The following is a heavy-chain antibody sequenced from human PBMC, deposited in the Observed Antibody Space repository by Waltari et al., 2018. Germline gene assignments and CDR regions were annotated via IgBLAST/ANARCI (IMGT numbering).Heavy chain of an antibody. Sequence: EVQLVESGGGLVQPGGSLRLSCAASGFTFSNSWMDWVRQAPGKGLEWVANIKPDGSESHYVDSVQCRFTVSRDNTQNLLYLQMNTLRVDDTAVYYCSLSLNSWGQGTLVTVSP. CDR2: IKPDGSES. CDR3: SLSLNS. J-gene: IGHJ4*02. V-gene: IGHV3-7*01. CDR1: GFTFSNSW.